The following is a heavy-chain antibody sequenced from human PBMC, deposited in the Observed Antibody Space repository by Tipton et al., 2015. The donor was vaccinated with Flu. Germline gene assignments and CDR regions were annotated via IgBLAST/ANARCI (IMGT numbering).Heavy chain of an antibody. D-gene: IGHD4-17*01. CDR3: AMGDGDSGY. V-gene: IGHV4-59*01. CDR1: GGSISSYY. Sequence: LRLSCTVSGGSISSYYWSWIRQPPGKGLEWIGYIYYSGSTNYNTSLKSRVTISVDTSKNQFSLKLSSVTAADTAVYYCAMGDGDSGYWGQGTLVTVSS. J-gene: IGHJ4*02. CDR2: IYYSGST.